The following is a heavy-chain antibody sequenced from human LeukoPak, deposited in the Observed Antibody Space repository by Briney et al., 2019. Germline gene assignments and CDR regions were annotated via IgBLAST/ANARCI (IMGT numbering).Heavy chain of an antibody. D-gene: IGHD3-22*01. CDR2: TYYRSTWYN. CDR1: GDSVSSNSVT. Sequence: SQTLSLTCAISGDSVSSNSVTWNWIRQSPSRGLEWLGRTYYRSTWYNDYAVSVRGRITVNPDTSKNQFSLNLSSVTAADTAVYYCARDLWYYYDSSGIPFWGQGTLVTVSS. J-gene: IGHJ4*02. CDR3: ARDLWYYYDSSGIPF. V-gene: IGHV6-1*01.